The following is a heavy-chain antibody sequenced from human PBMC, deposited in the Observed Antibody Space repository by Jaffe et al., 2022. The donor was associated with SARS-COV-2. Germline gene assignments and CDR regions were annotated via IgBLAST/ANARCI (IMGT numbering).Heavy chain of an antibody. CDR1: GFTFSSYG. CDR3: ARDWGKTGYYYYYGMDV. J-gene: IGHJ6*02. V-gene: IGHV3-33*01. Sequence: QVQLVESGGGVVQPGRSLRLSCAASGFTFSSYGMHWVRQAPGKGLEWVAVIWYDGSNKYYADSVKGRFTISRDNSKNTLYLQMNSLRAEDTAVYYCARDWGKTGYYYYYGMDVWGQGTTVTVSS. CDR2: IWYDGSNK. D-gene: IGHD3-16*01.